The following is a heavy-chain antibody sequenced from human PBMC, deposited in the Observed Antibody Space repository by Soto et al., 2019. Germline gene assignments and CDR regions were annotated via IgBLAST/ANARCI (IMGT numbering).Heavy chain of an antibody. CDR2: IKQDGSEK. J-gene: IGHJ4*02. Sequence: GGSLRLSCAASGFTFSSYWMSWVRQAPGKGLEWVANIKQDGSEKYYVDSVKGRFTISRDNAKNSLYLQMNSLRAEDTAVYYCARYSFGELFRPPYYFDYWGQGTLVTVSS. CDR3: ARYSFGELFRPPYYFDY. CDR1: GFTFSSYW. V-gene: IGHV3-7*05. D-gene: IGHD3-10*01.